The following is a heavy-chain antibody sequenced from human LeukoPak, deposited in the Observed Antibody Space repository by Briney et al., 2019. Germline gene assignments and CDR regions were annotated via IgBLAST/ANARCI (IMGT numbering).Heavy chain of an antibody. CDR3: AKERSSWPLFDY. D-gene: IGHD6-13*01. V-gene: IGHV1-2*02. Sequence: GASVTVSCKSSGYTFTRYYMHWVRQAPGQGLEWMGCINPNSGGTNYVQKFQGRVTMTRDTYISTAYMELSRLRSDDTAVYYCAKERSSWPLFDYWGQGTLVSVSS. CDR2: INPNSGGT. CDR1: GYTFTRYY. J-gene: IGHJ4*02.